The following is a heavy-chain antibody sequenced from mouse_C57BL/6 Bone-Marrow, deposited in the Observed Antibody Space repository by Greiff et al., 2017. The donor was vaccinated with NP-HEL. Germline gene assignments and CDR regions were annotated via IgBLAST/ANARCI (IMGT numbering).Heavy chain of an antibody. J-gene: IGHJ1*03. CDR3: ARRKYYYGSSYSYWYFDV. CDR2: ILPSIGRT. CDR1: DSEVFPIAY. Sequence: QVQLKESGSELRSPGSSVKLSCKDFDSEVFPIAYMSWVRQKPGHGFEWIGGILPSIGRTIYGEKFEDKATLDADTLSNTAYLELNSLTSEDSAIYYCARRKYYYGSSYSYWYFDVWGTGTTVTVSS. V-gene: IGHV15-2*01. D-gene: IGHD1-1*01.